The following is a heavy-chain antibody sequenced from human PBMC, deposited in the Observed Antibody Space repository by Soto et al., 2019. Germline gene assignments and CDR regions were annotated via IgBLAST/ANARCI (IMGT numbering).Heavy chain of an antibody. V-gene: IGHV3-23*01. CDR1: GFAFSSHP. D-gene: IGHD3-10*01. CDR2: ITDGGDLT. CDR3: ARRIIGSSSAFDI. Sequence: VQLLESGGGLAQPGGSLRLSCAASGFAFSSHPMSWVRQAPEKGLEWVSGITDGGDLTYNADSVKGRFTISRDNSKDTLYLQTNSLRAADTPVYYCARRIIGSSSAFDIWGQGTMVTVSS. J-gene: IGHJ3*02.